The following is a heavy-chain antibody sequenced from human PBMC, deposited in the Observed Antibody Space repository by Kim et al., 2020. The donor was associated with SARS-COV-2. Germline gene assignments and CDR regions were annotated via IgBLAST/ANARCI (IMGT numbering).Heavy chain of an antibody. D-gene: IGHD6-19*01. J-gene: IGHJ6*02. CDR1: GYTFTSYG. Sequence: ASVKVSCKASGYTFTSYGISWVRQAPGQGLEWMGWISAYNGNTNYAQKLQGRVTMTTDTSTSTAYMELRSLRSDDTAVYYCARDRGWYSSGWNYYYYYGMDVWGQGTRVTVSS. V-gene: IGHV1-18*01. CDR2: ISAYNGNT. CDR3: ARDRGWYSSGWNYYYYYGMDV.